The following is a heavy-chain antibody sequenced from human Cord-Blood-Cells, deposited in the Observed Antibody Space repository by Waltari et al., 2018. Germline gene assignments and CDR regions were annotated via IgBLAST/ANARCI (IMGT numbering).Heavy chain of an antibody. V-gene: IGHV4-34*01. Sequence: QVQLQQWGAGLLKPSETLSLTCAVYVGSFSGYYWRWIRQPPGKGLEWIGEINHSGGTKYNPSLKSRVTIAVDTSKNPFSLKLSSVTAADTAVYYCARGGDIVGVPAAIAYFQHWGQGTLVTVSS. CDR1: VGSFSGYY. D-gene: IGHD2-2*02. J-gene: IGHJ1*01. CDR3: ARGGDIVGVPAAIAYFQH. CDR2: INHSGGT.